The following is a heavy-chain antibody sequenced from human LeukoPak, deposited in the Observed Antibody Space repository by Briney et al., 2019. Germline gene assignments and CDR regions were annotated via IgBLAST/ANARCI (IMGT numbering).Heavy chain of an antibody. CDR3: ASCYKTVSVFDH. J-gene: IGHJ4*02. V-gene: IGHV1-46*01. D-gene: IGHD5-24*01. CDR1: GYTFTTYY. CDR2: INPSGGGT. Sequence: GASVNVSCKASGYTFTTYYMHWVRQAPGQGLVWMGLINPSGGGTRYAQKFQGRVTMTRDTSTSTVYMELSSLRSEDTAVYYCASCYKTVSVFDHWGQGTLVTVSS.